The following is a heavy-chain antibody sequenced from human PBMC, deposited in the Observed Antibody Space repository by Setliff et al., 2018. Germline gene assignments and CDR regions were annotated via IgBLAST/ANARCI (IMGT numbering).Heavy chain of an antibody. V-gene: IGHV1-46*01. CDR2: INPSGGRL. CDR3: AREVSTGENSGCDI. D-gene: IGHD3-9*01. J-gene: IGHJ3*02. Sequence: ASVKVSCKASGYTFTNYYIHWVRQTPGQGLEWMGIINPSGGRLSYAEKFQDRVTMTRDTSTNTVYMDLSSLRDDDTAVYYCAREVSTGENSGCDIWGQGTVVTLSS. CDR1: GYTFTNYY.